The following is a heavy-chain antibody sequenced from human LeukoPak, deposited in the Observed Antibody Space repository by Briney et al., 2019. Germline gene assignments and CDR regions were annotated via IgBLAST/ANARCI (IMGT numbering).Heavy chain of an antibody. V-gene: IGHV3-30-3*01. CDR1: GFTFSNYG. D-gene: IGHD3-22*01. J-gene: IGHJ4*02. CDR3: ASDSYDYDSSGPIRV. CDR2: ISYDGSNE. Sequence: GRSLRLSCAAAGFTFSNYGMHWVRQAPGKGLEWVTVISYDGSNEYYADSVKGRFTISRDNSKNTLCLQMNSLRAEDTAVYYCASDSYDYDSSGPIRVWGQGTLVTVSS.